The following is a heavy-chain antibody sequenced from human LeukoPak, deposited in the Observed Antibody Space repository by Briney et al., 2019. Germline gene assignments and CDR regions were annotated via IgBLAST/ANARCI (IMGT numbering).Heavy chain of an antibody. CDR2: ITGSSGYT. CDR3: ARVEKWTNLVRYYFDN. D-gene: IGHD1-14*01. J-gene: IGHJ4*02. Sequence: TSGGSLRLSCAASGFTFSDYYMSWIRQAPGKGLEWISFITGSSGYTYSADSVKGRFIISRDNAKNSLYLQMNSLRVEDTAVYFCARVEKWTNLVRYYFDNWGQGTLVTVAS. V-gene: IGHV3-11*05. CDR1: GFTFSDYY.